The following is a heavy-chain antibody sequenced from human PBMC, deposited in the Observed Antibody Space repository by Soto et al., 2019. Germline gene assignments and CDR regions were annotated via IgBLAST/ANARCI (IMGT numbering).Heavy chain of an antibody. CDR1: GYSFTGHY. J-gene: IGHJ4*02. CDR2: VGPESGAT. V-gene: IGHV1-2*02. Sequence: ASVKVSCKASGYSFTGHYIHWVRQAPEQGPEWMGEVGPESGATRYAQKFQGRVTMTMDTSITTVYMELNNLRPDDTAIYYCGRGRSGQIVVFYWGQGTPVTVSS. D-gene: IGHD1-26*01. CDR3: GRGRSGQIVVFY.